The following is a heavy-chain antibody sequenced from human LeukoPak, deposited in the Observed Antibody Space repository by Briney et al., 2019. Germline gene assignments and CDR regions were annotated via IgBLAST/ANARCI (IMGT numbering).Heavy chain of an antibody. Sequence: ASVKVSCKASGYTFTSYAMHWVRQAPGQGLEWMGIINPSGGSTSYAQKFQGRVTMTRDTSTSTVYMELSSLRSEDTAVYYCARGRLEQQPITTYYYYGMDVWGQGTTVTVSS. D-gene: IGHD6-13*01. CDR2: INPSGGST. CDR1: GYTFTSYA. J-gene: IGHJ6*02. V-gene: IGHV1-46*01. CDR3: ARGRLEQQPITTYYYYGMDV.